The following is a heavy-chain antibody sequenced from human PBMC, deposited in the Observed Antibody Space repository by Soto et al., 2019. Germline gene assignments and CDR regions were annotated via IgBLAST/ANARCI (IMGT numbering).Heavy chain of an antibody. CDR3: ATSPPLHNFWSGYLVY. CDR2: FDPEDGET. Sequence: ASVKVSFKVSGYTLTELSMHWVRQAPGKGLEWMGGFDPEDGETIYAQKFQGRVTMIEDTSTDTAYMELSSLRSEDTAVYYFATSPPLHNFWSGYLVYWGQGTLVTVSS. J-gene: IGHJ4*02. CDR1: GYTLTELS. V-gene: IGHV1-24*01. D-gene: IGHD3-3*01.